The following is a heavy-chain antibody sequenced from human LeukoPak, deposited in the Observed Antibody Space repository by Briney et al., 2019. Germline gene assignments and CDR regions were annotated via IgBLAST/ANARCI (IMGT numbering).Heavy chain of an antibody. V-gene: IGHV4-34*01. J-gene: IGHJ4*02. CDR1: GGSLSDYP. CDR3: ARGAPGY. CDR2: IKVGGDT. Sequence: EPSETLSLTRAVYGGSLSDYPWTWIRQPPGKGLEWIGQIKVGGDTKYNPSLNSRVTMSLDTSKNQFSLKLTSVSAADTAVYYCARGAPGYWGQGTLVTVSS.